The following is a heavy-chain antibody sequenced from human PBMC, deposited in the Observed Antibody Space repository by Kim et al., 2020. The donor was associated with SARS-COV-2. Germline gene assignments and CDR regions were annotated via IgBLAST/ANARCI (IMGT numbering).Heavy chain of an antibody. CDR3: PSRRPAANPHYFYY. V-gene: IGHV4-39*01. CDR2: IFYSGNT. Sequence: SETLSLTCTVSGGSFSCGDCFWAWIRQPPGKGLEWIGTIFYSGNTYHKPSLKSRIAIPVYTPKKQFSLWLSSVTAADTPIYLCPSRRPAANPHYFYY. D-gene: IGHD6-25*01. CDR1: GGSFSCGDCF. J-gene: IGHJ4*01.